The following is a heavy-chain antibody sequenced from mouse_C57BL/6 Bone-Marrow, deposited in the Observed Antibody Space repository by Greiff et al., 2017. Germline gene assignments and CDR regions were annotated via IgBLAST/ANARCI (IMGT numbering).Heavy chain of an antibody. J-gene: IGHJ1*03. CDR2: IDPSDSYT. CDR3: ARDWGNFHYWYFDV. D-gene: IGHD2-1*01. V-gene: IGHV1-69*01. CDR1: GYTFTSYW. Sequence: VQLQQPGAELVMPGASVKLSCKASGYTFTSYWMHWVKQRPGQGLEWIGEIDPSDSYTNYNQKFKGKSTLTVDKSSSTAYMQLSSLTSEDSAVYYCARDWGNFHYWYFDVWGTGTTVTVSS.